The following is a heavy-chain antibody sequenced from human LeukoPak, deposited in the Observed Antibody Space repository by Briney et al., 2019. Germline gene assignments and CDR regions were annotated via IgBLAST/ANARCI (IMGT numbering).Heavy chain of an antibody. CDR1: GFTFSSYA. J-gene: IGHJ6*03. D-gene: IGHD4-11*01. Sequence: GSLRLSCAASGFTFSSYAMSWVRQAPGKGLEWIGEINHSGSANYNPSLKSRVTISVDTSKNQFSLKLSSVTAADTAVYYCVRVRTVTTGKYYYMDVWGKGTTVTVSS. CDR2: INHSGSA. V-gene: IGHV4-34*08. CDR3: VRVRTVTTGKYYYMDV.